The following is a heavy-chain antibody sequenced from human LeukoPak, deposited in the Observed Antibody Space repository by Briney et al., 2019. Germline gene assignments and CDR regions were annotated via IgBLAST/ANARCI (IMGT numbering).Heavy chain of an antibody. CDR1: GDSISSGGYY. J-gene: IGHJ6*03. CDR2: IYQSGTT. V-gene: IGHV4-30-2*01. Sequence: SETLSPTFTVSGDSISSGGYYWNWIRQPPGKGLEWIGYIYQSGTTYYYPSLKSRVTISIDRSNNHFSLRLSSVTAADTAVYYCARVGLSDYYMDVWGKGTTVTVSS. CDR3: ARVGLSDYYMDV. D-gene: IGHD3/OR15-3a*01.